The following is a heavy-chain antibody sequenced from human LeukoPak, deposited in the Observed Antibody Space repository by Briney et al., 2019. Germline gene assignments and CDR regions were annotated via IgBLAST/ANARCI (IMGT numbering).Heavy chain of an antibody. V-gene: IGHV4-30-4*01. CDR3: ARGYSIRGNAGFGELSPEGYYFDY. Sequence: SQTPSLTCTVSGGSISSGDYYWSWIRQPPGKGLEWIGYIYYSGSTYYNPSLKSRVTISVDTSKNQFSLKLSSVTAADTAVYYCARGYSIRGNAGFGELSPEGYYFDYWGQGTLVTVSS. CDR2: IYYSGST. CDR1: GGSISSGDYY. J-gene: IGHJ4*02. D-gene: IGHD3-10*01.